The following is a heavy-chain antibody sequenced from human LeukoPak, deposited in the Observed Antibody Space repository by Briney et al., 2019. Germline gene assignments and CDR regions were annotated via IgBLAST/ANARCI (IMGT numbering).Heavy chain of an antibody. CDR2: INQDGSEK. V-gene: IGHV3-7*01. Sequence: PGGSLRLSCAASGFTFTTYWMSWVRQAPGKGLEWVANINQDGSEKKYVDSVRGRFTISRDSAKNSLYLQMNSLRAGDTAVYYCARLGYSGYSDLAYWGQGTLVTVSS. D-gene: IGHD5-12*01. CDR1: GFTFTTYW. CDR3: ARLGYSGYSDLAY. J-gene: IGHJ4*02.